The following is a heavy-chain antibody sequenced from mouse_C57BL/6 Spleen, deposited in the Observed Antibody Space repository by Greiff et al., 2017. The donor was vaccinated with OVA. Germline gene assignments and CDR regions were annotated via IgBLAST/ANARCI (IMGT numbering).Heavy chain of an antibody. J-gene: IGHJ4*01. CDR1: GYTFTSYW. V-gene: IGHV1-52*01. CDR2: IDPSDSET. CDR3: ARPLDGYYYYAMDY. Sequence: QVQLQQPGAELVRPGSSVKLSCKASGYTFTSYWMHWVKQRPIQGLEWIGNIDPSDSETHYNQKFKDKATLTVDKSSSTAYMQLSSLTSEDSAVYYCARPLDGYYYYAMDYWGQGTSVTVSS. D-gene: IGHD2-3*01.